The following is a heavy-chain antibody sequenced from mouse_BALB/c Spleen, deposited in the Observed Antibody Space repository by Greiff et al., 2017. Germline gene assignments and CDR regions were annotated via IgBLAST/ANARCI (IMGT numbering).Heavy chain of an antibody. D-gene: IGHD2-1*01. J-gene: IGHJ3*01. CDR2: IDPFNGGT. CDR3: ASYGNFFAY. CDR1: GYSFTSYY. Sequence: EVQLQQSGPELMKPGASVKISCKASGYSFTSYYMHWVKQSHGKSLEWIGYIDPFNGGTSYNQKFKGKATLTVDKSSSTAYMHLSSLTSEDSAVYYCASYGNFFAYWGQGTPVTVSA. V-gene: IGHV1S135*01.